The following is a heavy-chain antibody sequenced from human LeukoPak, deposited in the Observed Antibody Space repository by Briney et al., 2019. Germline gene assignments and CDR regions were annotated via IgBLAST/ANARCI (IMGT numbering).Heavy chain of an antibody. V-gene: IGHV3-30*02. Sequence: GGSLRLSCAASGFTFSSYGMHWVRQAPGKGLEWVAFIQYDGSNNYYADSVKGRFTISRDTSKNTLYLQMNSLRTEDTAVYYCATRRITMVRGVPNDAFDIWGQGTMVTVSS. J-gene: IGHJ3*02. CDR1: GFTFSSYG. CDR2: IQYDGSNN. D-gene: IGHD3-10*01. CDR3: ATRRITMVRGVPNDAFDI.